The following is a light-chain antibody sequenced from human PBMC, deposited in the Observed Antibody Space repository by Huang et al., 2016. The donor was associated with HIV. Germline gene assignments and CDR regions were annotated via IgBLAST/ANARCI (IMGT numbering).Light chain of an antibody. J-gene: IGKJ2*01. V-gene: IGKV3-15*01. CDR3: QQYNDWPPWYT. CDR2: GAS. Sequence: IVMTQSPATLSVSSGEIVTFSCRASRSDGNNLAWYQQKVGQPPCLLIYGASTSATGSAARFSGSGSGTDFSLTISSLQSEDFAVYYCQQYNDWPPWYTFGQGTKLEIK. CDR1: RSDGNN.